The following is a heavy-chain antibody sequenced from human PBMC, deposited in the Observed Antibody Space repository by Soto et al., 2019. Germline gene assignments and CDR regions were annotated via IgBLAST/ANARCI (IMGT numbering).Heavy chain of an antibody. CDR1: GFTFTSYA. D-gene: IGHD2-15*01. J-gene: IGHJ3*02. CDR2: IDRTASKT. CDR3: AKDTPNCSGSGCFSDYVFDI. V-gene: IGHV3-23*01. Sequence: EVQLLEPGGTLVQPGGSLRLSCEVSGFTFTSYAMSWVRQAPGRGLEWVSTIDRTASKTYYADSVKGRFTISRDNSKNTLYLQINSLRAEDTAVYYCAKDTPNCSGSGCFSDYVFDIWGQGTMVTVSS.